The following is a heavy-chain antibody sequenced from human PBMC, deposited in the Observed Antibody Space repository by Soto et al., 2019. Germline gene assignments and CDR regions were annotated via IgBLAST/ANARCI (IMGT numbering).Heavy chain of an antibody. CDR1: GGSISSSSYF. D-gene: IGHD3-16*01. CDR2: MYYSGST. V-gene: IGHV4-39*01. Sequence: SETLSLTCTVSGGSISSSSYFWGWIRQPPGKGLEWIGSMYYSGSTYYNPSLKSRVTISVDTSKNQFSLKLSSVTAADTAVYYCARQGERTIRSLNWFDSWGQGTLVTVSS. J-gene: IGHJ5*01. CDR3: ARQGERTIRSLNWFDS.